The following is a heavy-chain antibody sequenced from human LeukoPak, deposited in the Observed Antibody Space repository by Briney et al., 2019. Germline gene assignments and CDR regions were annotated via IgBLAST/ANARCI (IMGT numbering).Heavy chain of an antibody. CDR3: AADMAPTDPYKWFDP. CDR1: GYTFTSYG. D-gene: IGHD1-1*01. V-gene: IGHV1-18*01. CDR2: ISAYNGNT. J-gene: IGHJ5*02. Sequence: ASVKVSCKASGYTFTSYGISWVRQAPGQGLEWMGWISAYNGNTNYAQKLQGRVTITRDMATSTAYMELSSLTSEDTAIYYRAADMAPTDPYKWFDPWGQGTQVTVSS.